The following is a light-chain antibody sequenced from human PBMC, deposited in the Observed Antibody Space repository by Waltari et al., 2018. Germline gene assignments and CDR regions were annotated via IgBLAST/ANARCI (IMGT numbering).Light chain of an antibody. CDR2: DVS. J-gene: IGLJ3*02. CDR3: CSYAGSYTVV. CDR1: SRDVGSYNS. V-gene: IGLV2-11*01. Sequence: QSALTQPRPVSGSPGQSVPISCTGTSRDVGSYNSVSWYQQPPGKAPKLMIYDVSKRPSGVPARFSGSKSANTASLTISGLQADDEADYYCCSYAGSYTVVFGGGTKLTVL.